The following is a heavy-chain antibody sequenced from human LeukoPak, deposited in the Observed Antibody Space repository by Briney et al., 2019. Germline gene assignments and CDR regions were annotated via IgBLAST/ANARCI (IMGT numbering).Heavy chain of an antibody. CDR1: GFTFSSYG. D-gene: IGHD6-13*01. CDR2: IWYDGSNK. CDR3: ARDRAAAAVLFLDC. V-gene: IGHV3-33*01. J-gene: IGHJ4*02. Sequence: GRSLRLSCAASGFTFSSYGMHWVRQAPGKGLEWVAVIWYDGSNKYYADSVKGRFTISRDNSKNTLYLQMNSLRAEDTAVYYCARDRAAAAVLFLDCWGQGTLVTVSS.